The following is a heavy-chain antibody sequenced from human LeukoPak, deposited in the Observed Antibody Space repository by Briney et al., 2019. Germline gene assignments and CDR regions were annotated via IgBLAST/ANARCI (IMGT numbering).Heavy chain of an antibody. J-gene: IGHJ6*02. CDR1: GYTFTSYG. Sequence: ASVKVSCKASGYTFTSYGISWVRQAPGQGLEWMGWISAYNGNTNYAQKFQGRVTITADESTSTAYMELSSLRSEDTAVYYCATSHDYSSSRYSGRHYYGMDVWGQGTTVTVSS. D-gene: IGHD6-13*01. CDR2: ISAYNGNT. CDR3: ATSHDYSSSRYSGRHYYGMDV. V-gene: IGHV1-18*01.